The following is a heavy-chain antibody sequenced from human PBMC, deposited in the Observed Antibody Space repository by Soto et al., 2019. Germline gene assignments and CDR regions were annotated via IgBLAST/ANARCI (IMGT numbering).Heavy chain of an antibody. D-gene: IGHD6-13*01. Sequence: QVQLVESGGGVVQPGRSLRLSCAASGFTFSSYGMHWVRQAPGKGLEWVAVISYDGSNKYYADSVKGRFTISRDNSKNTLYLQMNSLRAEDTAVYYCSKEVVAAADYYYYYGMDVWGQGTTVTVSS. CDR3: SKEVVAAADYYYYYGMDV. V-gene: IGHV3-30*18. J-gene: IGHJ6*02. CDR1: GFTFSSYG. CDR2: ISYDGSNK.